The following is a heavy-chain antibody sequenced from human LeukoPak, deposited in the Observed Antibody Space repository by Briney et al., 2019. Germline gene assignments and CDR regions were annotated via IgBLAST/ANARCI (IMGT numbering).Heavy chain of an antibody. Sequence: SETLSLTCSVSGGSISSSSYYWNWIRQPPGKGLEWVGSIYYSGTTYYNSSLKSRVTISEDTSKNRFSLMLTSVTAADTAVYYCARQVSDYFYYYIDVWGGGTTVIVSS. V-gene: IGHV4-39*01. CDR2: IYYSGTT. CDR1: GGSISSSSYY. CDR3: ARQVSDYFYYYIDV. J-gene: IGHJ6*03.